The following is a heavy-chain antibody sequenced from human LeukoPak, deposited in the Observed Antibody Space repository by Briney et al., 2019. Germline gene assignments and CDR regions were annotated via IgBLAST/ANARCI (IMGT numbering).Heavy chain of an antibody. V-gene: IGHV3-74*01. CDR2: INSDGGST. J-gene: IGHJ3*02. Sequence: PGGSLRLSCAASGFTLSSYWMHWVRQAPGKGLVWVSGINSDGGSTRYADSVKGRFIITRDNAKNMSYLQMNSLRAEDTAVYYCASMNGHAFDIWGQGTRVTVSS. D-gene: IGHD2-8*01. CDR3: ASMNGHAFDI. CDR1: GFTLSSYW.